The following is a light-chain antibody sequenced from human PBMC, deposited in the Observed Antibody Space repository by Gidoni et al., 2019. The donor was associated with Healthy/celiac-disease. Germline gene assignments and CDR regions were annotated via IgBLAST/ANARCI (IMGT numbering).Light chain of an antibody. CDR3: QQSYRTQLT. V-gene: IGKV1-39*01. J-gene: IGKJ4*01. CDR1: QSITSY. Sequence: DIQMTQSPYSLSASVGDRVTITCRARQSITSYLNWYQQKPGKAPKLLIYAASSLQSGVPSRFSGSGSGTDFTLNISSLQPEDFATYYCQQSYRTQLTFGGGTKVEIK. CDR2: AAS.